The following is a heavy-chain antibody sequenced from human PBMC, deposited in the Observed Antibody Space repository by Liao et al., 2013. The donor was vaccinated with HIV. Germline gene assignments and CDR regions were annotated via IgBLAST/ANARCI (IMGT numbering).Heavy chain of an antibody. Sequence: QVELQESGPGLVKPSQTLSLTCTVSGDPISSGDYYWNWIRQPPGKGLEWIGYIYYTGSTYNNPSLTSRVSISVDTSKNQCSLKLSSVTAADTAVYFCATGGFGELSSWGQGTLVTVSS. CDR2: IYYTGST. CDR1: GDPISSGDYY. CDR3: ATGGFGELSS. J-gene: IGHJ4*02. V-gene: IGHV4-30-4*08. D-gene: IGHD3-10*01.